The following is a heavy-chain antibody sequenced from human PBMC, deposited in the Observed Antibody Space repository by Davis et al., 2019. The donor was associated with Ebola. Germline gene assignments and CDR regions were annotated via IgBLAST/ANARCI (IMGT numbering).Heavy chain of an antibody. CDR2: ISGYNLKT. V-gene: IGHV1-18*01. Sequence: ASVKVSCKTSGYTFTSYGVSWVRQAPGQGLEWMGWISGYNLKTTYAQKFQGRLTLTTDTSTSTVYMELRSLTSDDTAEYYCARGRNGGWDFDYWGQGTRVTVSS. CDR3: ARGRNGGWDFDY. J-gene: IGHJ4*02. D-gene: IGHD6-19*01. CDR1: GYTFTSYG.